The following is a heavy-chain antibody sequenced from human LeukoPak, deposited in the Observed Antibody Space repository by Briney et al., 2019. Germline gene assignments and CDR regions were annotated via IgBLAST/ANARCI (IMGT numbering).Heavy chain of an antibody. CDR1: GDSVSSNSAA. Sequence: QTLSLTCAISGDSVSSNSAAWNWIRQSPSRGLEWLGRTYYRSKWYNDYAVSVKSRITINPDTSKNQFSLQLNSVTPEDTAVYYCASKADYYDSSGYESWGQGTLVTVSS. J-gene: IGHJ5*02. CDR3: ASKADYYDSSGYES. D-gene: IGHD3-22*01. V-gene: IGHV6-1*01. CDR2: TYYRSKWYN.